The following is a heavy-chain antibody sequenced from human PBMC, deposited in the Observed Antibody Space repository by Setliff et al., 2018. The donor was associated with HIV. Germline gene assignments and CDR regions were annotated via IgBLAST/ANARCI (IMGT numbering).Heavy chain of an antibody. D-gene: IGHD6-19*01. V-gene: IGHV4-39*07. J-gene: IGHJ3*02. CDR3: ARGGSGWYSADAFDI. CDR1: GDSISSGTYY. CDR2: VSYSGSA. Sequence: SETLSLTCSVSGDSISSGTYYWGWIRQPPGKGLEWIGSVSYSGSAFYNPSLKSRVKMSVDTSKNQFSLKLSSVTAADTAVYYCARGGSGWYSADAFDIWGQGTMVTVSS.